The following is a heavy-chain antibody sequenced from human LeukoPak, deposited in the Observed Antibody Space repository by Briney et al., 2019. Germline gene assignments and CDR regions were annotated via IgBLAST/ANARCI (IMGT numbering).Heavy chain of an antibody. CDR2: IYYSGST. J-gene: IGHJ3*02. V-gene: IGHV4-39*01. Sequence: SETLSLTCTVSGGSISSYYWGWIRQPPGKGLEWIGSIYYSGSTYYNPSLKSRVTISVDTSKNQFSLKLSSVTAADTAVYYCARHLREYYDFWSGYYTGLDDAFDIWGQGTMVTVSS. CDR3: ARHLREYYDFWSGYYTGLDDAFDI. CDR1: GGSISSYY. D-gene: IGHD3-3*01.